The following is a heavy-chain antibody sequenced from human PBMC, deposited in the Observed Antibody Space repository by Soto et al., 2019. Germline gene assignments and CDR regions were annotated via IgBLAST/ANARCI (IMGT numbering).Heavy chain of an antibody. CDR2: IWYDGSNK. D-gene: IGHD6-13*01. J-gene: IGHJ5*02. V-gene: IGHV3-33*01. CDR1: GFTFSYYV. Sequence: GASLRLSCAASGFTFSYYVMPGVSQTPGKGLEWVGVIWYDGSNKYYVDSVKGRCTVSRDNSKNTLYLEMSSLRADDTGFYYSARNSVPTAAAHCSHPWGQRT. CDR3: ARNSVPTAAAHCSHP.